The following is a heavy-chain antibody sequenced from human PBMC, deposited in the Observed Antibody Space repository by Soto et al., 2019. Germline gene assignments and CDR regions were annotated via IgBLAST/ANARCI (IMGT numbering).Heavy chain of an antibody. V-gene: IGHV4-61*08. CDR3: ARVRNYGDSAPFDP. CDR2: INHSGST. D-gene: IGHD4-17*01. Sequence: SDTLSLTCAVSGGSISSGGYYWSLIRQPPGKGLEWIGEINHSGSTNYNPSLKSRVTISVDTSKNQFSLKLSSVTAADTAVYYCARVRNYGDSAPFDPWGQGTLVTVPQ. J-gene: IGHJ5*02. CDR1: GGSISSGGYY.